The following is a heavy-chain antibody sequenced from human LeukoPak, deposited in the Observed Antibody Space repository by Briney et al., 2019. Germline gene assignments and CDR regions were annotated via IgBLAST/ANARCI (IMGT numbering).Heavy chain of an antibody. D-gene: IGHD3-9*01. CDR2: IKQDGSEK. CDR3: ARDKRYFDWPQDAPMGDY. CDR1: GFTFSSYW. J-gene: IGHJ4*02. Sequence: PGGSLRLSCAASGFTFSSYWMSWVRQAPGKGLEWVANIKQDGSEKYYVDSVKGRFTISRDNAKNSLYLQMNSLRAEDTAVYYCARDKRYFDWPQDAPMGDYWGQGTLVTVSS. V-gene: IGHV3-7*01.